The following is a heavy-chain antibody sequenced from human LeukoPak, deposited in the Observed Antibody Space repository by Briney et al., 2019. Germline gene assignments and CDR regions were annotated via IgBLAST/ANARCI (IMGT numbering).Heavy chain of an antibody. D-gene: IGHD3-10*01. CDR1: GFTFSYYT. CDR2: ISYDGSNK. J-gene: IGHJ4*02. CDR3: ARLYYYGSGSYTRPFDY. V-gene: IGHV3-30-3*01. Sequence: PGGSLRLSCAASGFTFSYYTMRWVRQAPGKGLEWVTVISYDGSNKYYADSVKGRFTVSRDNSKNTLYLQMDSLRAEDTAVYYCARLYYYGSGSYTRPFDYWGQGTLVTVSS.